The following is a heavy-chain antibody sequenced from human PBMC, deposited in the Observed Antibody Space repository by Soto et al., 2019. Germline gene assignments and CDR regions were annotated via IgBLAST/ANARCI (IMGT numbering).Heavy chain of an antibody. D-gene: IGHD5-12*01. V-gene: IGHV3-30*04. Sequence: QVQLVESGGGVVQPGASLRLSCAASGFRFSGFAMHWVRQAPGKGLEWVAVISFDGSEKFYVDSVKSRFSISRDDFHSTVFLQMDSLRPEDTGVYYCARDLGGYVHLWDKSNYWGQGTLVNVSS. CDR3: ARDLGGYVHLWDKSNY. CDR1: GFRFSGFA. CDR2: ISFDGSEK. J-gene: IGHJ4*02.